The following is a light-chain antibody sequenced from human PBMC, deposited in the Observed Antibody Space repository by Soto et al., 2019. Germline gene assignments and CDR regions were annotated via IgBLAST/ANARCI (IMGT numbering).Light chain of an antibody. J-gene: IGLJ2*01. V-gene: IGLV1-40*01. Sequence: QTVVTQPPSVSGAPGQRGTISCTGCSSNIGAGYDVHWYQQLPGTAPKLLIYGNSNRPSGVPDRFCGSKSGTSASLAITGLQAEDEADYYCQSYDSSLSAVVFGGGTKVTVL. CDR2: GNS. CDR1: SSNIGAGYD. CDR3: QSYDSSLSAVV.